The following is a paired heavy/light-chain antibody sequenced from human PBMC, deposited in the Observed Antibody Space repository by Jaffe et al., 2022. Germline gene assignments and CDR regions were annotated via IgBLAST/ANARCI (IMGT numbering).Light chain of an antibody. J-gene: IGKJ5*01. V-gene: IGKV3-20*01. CDR2: GAS. Sequence: EIVLTQSPDTLSLSPGERATLSCRASQGVSNNYLAWYQQKAGQAPRLLLYGASSRPAGIPDRFSGSGSGTDFTLIISRLEPEDFAVYYCQQYGRAPITFGQGTRLEIK. CDR3: QQYGRAPIT. CDR1: QGVSNNY.
Heavy chain of an antibody. V-gene: IGHV4-61*02. CDR3: VSRRTSASPVGVEF. CDR2: IYASGST. Sequence: QVQLQESGPGLVKPSQTLSLTCTVSGDSIRSANFYWSWIRQPAGKGLEWIGRIYASGSTNYNPSLQSRVTISVDTSKSQFSLKLTSVTAADTAVYYCVSRRTSASPVGVEFWGQGTLVTVSS. J-gene: IGHJ4*02. CDR1: GDSIRSANFY. D-gene: IGHD3-10*01.